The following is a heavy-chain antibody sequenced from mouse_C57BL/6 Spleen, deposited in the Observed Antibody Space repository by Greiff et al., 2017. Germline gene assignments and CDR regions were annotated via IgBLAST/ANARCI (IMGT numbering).Heavy chain of an antibody. J-gene: IGHJ4*01. D-gene: IGHD1-1*01. V-gene: IGHV1-54*01. CDR1: GYAFTNYL. Sequence: QVQLKESGAELVRPGTSVKVSCKASGYAFTNYLIEWVKQRPGQGLAGIGVINPGSGGTNYNEKFKGKATLTADKSSSTAYMQLSSLTSEDSAVYFCARGGYGSPYYAMDYWGQGTSVTVSS. CDR2: INPGSGGT. CDR3: ARGGYGSPYYAMDY.